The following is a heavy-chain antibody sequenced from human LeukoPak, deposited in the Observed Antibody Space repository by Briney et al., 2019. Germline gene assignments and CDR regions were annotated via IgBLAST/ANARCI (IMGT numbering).Heavy chain of an antibody. V-gene: IGHV3-23*01. CDR2: NSGSGGST. Sequence: PGGSLRLSCAASGFTFSSYAMSWVRQAPGKGLEWVSANSGSGGSTYYADSVKGRFTISRDNSKNTLYLQMNSLRAEDTAVYYCAKSWQWLENFDYWGQGTLVTVSS. J-gene: IGHJ4*02. D-gene: IGHD6-19*01. CDR1: GFTFSSYA. CDR3: AKSWQWLENFDY.